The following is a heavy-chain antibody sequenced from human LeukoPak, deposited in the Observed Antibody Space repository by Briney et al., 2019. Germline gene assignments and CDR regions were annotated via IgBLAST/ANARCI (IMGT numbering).Heavy chain of an antibody. CDR3: AREGIAVAGTALNSAFDI. D-gene: IGHD6-19*01. V-gene: IGHV1-69*05. Sequence: SVKVSCKASGGTFSSYAISWVRQAPGQGLEWMGRNIPIFGNANYAQKVQGRVTITTDESTSTAYMELSSLRSEDTAVYYCAREGIAVAGTALNSAFDIWGQGTMVTVSS. CDR2: NIPIFGNA. CDR1: GGTFSSYA. J-gene: IGHJ3*02.